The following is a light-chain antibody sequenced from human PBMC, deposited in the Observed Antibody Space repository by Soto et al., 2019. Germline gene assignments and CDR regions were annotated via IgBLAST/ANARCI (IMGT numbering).Light chain of an antibody. V-gene: IGLV2-8*01. J-gene: IGLJ2*01. CDR1: SSDVGAYNF. Sequence: QSVLTQPPSASGSPGQSVTISCTGTSSDVGAYNFVSWYQQHPGKAPKIIIYEVSKRASGVPDRFSGSKSGNTASLTVSGLQADDEADYYCNSYGGSSNVIFGGGTKVTVL. CDR3: NSYGGSSNVI. CDR2: EVS.